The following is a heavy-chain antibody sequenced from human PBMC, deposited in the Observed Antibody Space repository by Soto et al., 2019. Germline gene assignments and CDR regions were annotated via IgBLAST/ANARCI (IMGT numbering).Heavy chain of an antibody. J-gene: IGHJ6*02. CDR3: SRLDKVDYYYYYGMDV. V-gene: IGHV5-10-1*01. CDR1: GYSFTSYW. CDR2: IDPSDSYT. Sequence: GESLKISCKGSGYSFTSYWISWVRQMPGKGLEWMGRIDPSDSYTNYSPSFQGHVTISADKSISTAYLQWSSLKASDTAMYYCSRLDKVDYYYYYGMDVWGQGXTVTVSS. D-gene: IGHD1-1*01.